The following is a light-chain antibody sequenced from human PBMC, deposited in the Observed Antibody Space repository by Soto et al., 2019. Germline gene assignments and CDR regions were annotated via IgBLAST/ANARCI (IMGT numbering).Light chain of an antibody. CDR2: RNN. Sequence: QSVLTQPPSASGAPGQRVTISCSGSSSNTGSNYVYWYQQLPGTAPKLLIYRNNQRPSGVPDRFSGSKSGTSASLAISGLRSEDEADYSCAAWDDSLSGVVFGTGTKVTVL. V-gene: IGLV1-47*01. CDR1: SSNTGSNY. J-gene: IGLJ1*01. CDR3: AAWDDSLSGVV.